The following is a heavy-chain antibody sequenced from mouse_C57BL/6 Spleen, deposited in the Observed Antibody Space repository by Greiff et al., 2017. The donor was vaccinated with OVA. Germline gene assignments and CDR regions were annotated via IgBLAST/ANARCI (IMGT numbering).Heavy chain of an antibody. CDR3: ARADSGFAY. D-gene: IGHD2-12*01. J-gene: IGHJ3*01. V-gene: IGHV1-55*01. CDR2: IYPRSGST. CDR1: GYTFTSYW. Sequence: QVQLKESGAELVKPGASVKMSCKASGYTFTSYWITWVKQRPGQGLEWIGDIYPRSGSTNYNEKFKSKATLTVDTSSSTAYMQLSSLTSEDSAVYYCARADSGFAYWGQGTLVTVSA.